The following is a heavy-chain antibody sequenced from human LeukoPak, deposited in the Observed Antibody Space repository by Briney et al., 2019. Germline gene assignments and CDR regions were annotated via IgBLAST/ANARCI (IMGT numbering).Heavy chain of an antibody. CDR2: INQSGST. V-gene: IGHV4-34*01. Sequence: SETLSLTCAVYGGSFSGYYWSWIRQPPGKGLGWSGEINQSGSTNYNPSLKSRVAISVDTSKNQFSLKLSSVTAADTAVYYCARGRHGDYAIDYWRQGTLVTVSS. CDR3: ARGRHGDYAIDY. CDR1: GGSFSGYY. D-gene: IGHD4-17*01. J-gene: IGHJ4*02.